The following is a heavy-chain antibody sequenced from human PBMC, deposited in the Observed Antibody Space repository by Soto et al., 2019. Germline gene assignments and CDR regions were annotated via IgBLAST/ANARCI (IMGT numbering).Heavy chain of an antibody. CDR3: ARPAGRLANWFAP. CDR1: GYTFTDYR. Sequence: QVQLVQSGVEVKKPGASVKVSCKASGYTFTDYRMIWVRQAPGQGLEWMGIINPSGGSTNYAPNFQGRVTLTRDSFTSTVYMELSNRRSEDTAGYYCARPAGRLANWFAPWGQGTLVTVSS. J-gene: IGHJ5*02. D-gene: IGHD6-6*01. CDR2: INPSGGST. V-gene: IGHV1-46*01.